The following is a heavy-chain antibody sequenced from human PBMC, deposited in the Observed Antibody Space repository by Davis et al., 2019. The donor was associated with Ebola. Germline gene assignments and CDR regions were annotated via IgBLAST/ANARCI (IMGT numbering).Heavy chain of an antibody. V-gene: IGHV4-59*12. CDR2: IYYSGNT. J-gene: IGHJ3*02. D-gene: IGHD4-11*01. Sequence: SETLSLTCTVSGGSINNYYWSWIRQPPEKGLEWIGYIYYSGNTIYNPSLKSRVTISVDTSKNQFSLKLTSVTAADTAVYYCARDSTTVTADAFDIWGQGTMVTVSS. CDR1: GGSINNYY. CDR3: ARDSTTVTADAFDI.